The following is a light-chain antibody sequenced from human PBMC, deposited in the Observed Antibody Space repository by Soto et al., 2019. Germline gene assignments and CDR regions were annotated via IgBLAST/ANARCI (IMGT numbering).Light chain of an antibody. Sequence: EIVLTQSPGTLSLSPGERATLSCRASQSVSNNYLAWYQQKPGQAPRLLIYGASTRATGIPARFSGSGSGTEFTLTIDSLQSEDFAVYYCQQYNNWPPAFGGGTKVDIK. CDR2: GAS. CDR1: QSVSNN. CDR3: QQYNNWPPA. V-gene: IGKV3-15*01. J-gene: IGKJ4*01.